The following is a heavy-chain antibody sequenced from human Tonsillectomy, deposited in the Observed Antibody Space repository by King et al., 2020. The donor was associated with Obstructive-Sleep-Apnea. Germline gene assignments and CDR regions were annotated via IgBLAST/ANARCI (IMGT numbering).Heavy chain of an antibody. Sequence: VQLVESGGGVVQPGRSLRLSCAASGFTFSSDGMHWVRQAPGKGLEWVAGIWYYGSNLYYADSVKGRFTISRDNSKNTLYLQMNSLRAEDTAVYYCAKDTVSVDWYFDLWGRGTLVTVSS. CDR1: GFTFSSDG. J-gene: IGHJ2*01. V-gene: IGHV3-33*06. D-gene: IGHD4-11*01. CDR3: AKDTVSVDWYFDL. CDR2: IWYYGSNL.